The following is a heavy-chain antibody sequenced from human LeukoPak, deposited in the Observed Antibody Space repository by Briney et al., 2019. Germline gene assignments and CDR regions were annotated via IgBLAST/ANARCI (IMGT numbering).Heavy chain of an antibody. J-gene: IGHJ4*02. Sequence: SETLSLTCAVYGGSFSGYYWSWIRQPPGKGLEWIGEINHSGSTNYNPSLKSRVTISVDTSKNQFSLKLSSVTAADTAVYYCARHGLLSEFDYWGQGTLVTVSS. CDR2: INHSGST. CDR3: ARHGLLSEFDY. CDR1: GGSFSGYY. V-gene: IGHV4-34*01. D-gene: IGHD2-15*01.